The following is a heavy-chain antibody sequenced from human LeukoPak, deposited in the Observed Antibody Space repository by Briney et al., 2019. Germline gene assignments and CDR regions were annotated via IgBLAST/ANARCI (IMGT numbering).Heavy chain of an antibody. CDR3: ARARVRGVSFFAY. D-gene: IGHD2-21*01. V-gene: IGHV3-30*01. CDR1: GFTFSTYA. Sequence: SGGSLRLSCEASGFTFSTYAMHWVRQAPGKGLEWVSEISYDGSNEYYADSVKGRFTIPRGKSKNTLYLQMNSLTAEDSAVYYCARARVRGVSFFAYWGQRTLVTISS. CDR2: ISYDGSNE. J-gene: IGHJ4*02.